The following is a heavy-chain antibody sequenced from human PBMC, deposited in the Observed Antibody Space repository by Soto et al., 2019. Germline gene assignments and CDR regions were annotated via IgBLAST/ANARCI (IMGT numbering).Heavy chain of an antibody. CDR3: AKYRRTDAEGYRLDF. Sequence: SETLSLTCTVSGGSISSGGYYWSWIRQHPGKGLEWIGYIYYSGSTYYNPSLKSRVTISVDTSKNQFSLKLSSVTAADTAIYYCAKYRRTDAEGYRLDFWRPGTLVTVSS. V-gene: IGHV4-31*03. CDR2: IYYSGST. CDR1: GGSISSGGYY. J-gene: IGHJ4*02. D-gene: IGHD5-12*01.